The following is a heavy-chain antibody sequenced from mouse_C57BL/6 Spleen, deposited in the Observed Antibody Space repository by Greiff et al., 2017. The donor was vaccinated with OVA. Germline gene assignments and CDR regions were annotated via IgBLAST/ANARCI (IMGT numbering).Heavy chain of an antibody. Sequence: EVQLQQSGPELVKPGASVKISCKASGYSFTGYYMNWVKQSPEKSLEWIGEINPSTGGTTYNQKFKAKATLTVDKSSSTAYMQLKSLTSEDSAVYYCARLEGGAMDYWGQGTSVTVSS. CDR3: ARLEGGAMDY. V-gene: IGHV1-42*01. J-gene: IGHJ4*01. CDR2: INPSTGGT. CDR1: GYSFTGYY.